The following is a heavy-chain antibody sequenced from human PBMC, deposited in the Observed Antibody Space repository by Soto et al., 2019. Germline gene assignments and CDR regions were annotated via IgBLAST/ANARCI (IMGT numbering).Heavy chain of an antibody. D-gene: IGHD1-1*01. CDR2: IHHSGSI. Sequence: QVQLQQWGAGLLKPSETLSLTCAVYGGSLSGYYWTWIRRPPGKGLEWIGEIHHSGSINYNSSLKSRVTIAADTSKNQFFLELSSVTAADTAVYYCSGGGDAYKAGNYWGQGTLVTVSS. J-gene: IGHJ4*02. CDR1: GGSLSGYY. CDR3: SGGGDAYKAGNY. V-gene: IGHV4-34*01.